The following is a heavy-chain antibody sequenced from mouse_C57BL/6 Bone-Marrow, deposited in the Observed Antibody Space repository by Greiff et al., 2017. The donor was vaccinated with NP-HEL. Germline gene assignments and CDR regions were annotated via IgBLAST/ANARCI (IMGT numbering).Heavy chain of an antibody. V-gene: IGHV6-6*01. J-gene: IGHJ4*01. CDR2: IRNKANNHAT. CDR1: GFTFSDAW. CDR3: TPGWDDYAMDY. D-gene: IGHD4-1*01. Sequence: EVMLVESGGGLVQPGGSMKLSCAASGFTFSDAWMDWVRQSPEKGLEWVAEIRNKANNHATYYAESVKGRFTISRDDSKSSVYLQMNSLRAEVTGIYYCTPGWDDYAMDYWGQGTSVTVSS.